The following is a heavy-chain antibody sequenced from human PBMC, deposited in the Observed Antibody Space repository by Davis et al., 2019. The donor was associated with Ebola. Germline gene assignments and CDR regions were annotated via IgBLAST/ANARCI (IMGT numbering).Heavy chain of an antibody. Sequence: PGGSLRLSCAASGFTFSSYWMSWVRQAPGKGLEWVANIKQDGSEKYYVDSVKGRFTISRDNAKNSLYLQMNSLRAEDTAVYYCARDWGSGYPEWFDPWGQGTLVTVSS. J-gene: IGHJ5*02. CDR3: ARDWGSGYPEWFDP. CDR1: GFTFSSYW. CDR2: IKQDGSEK. D-gene: IGHD3-22*01. V-gene: IGHV3-7*01.